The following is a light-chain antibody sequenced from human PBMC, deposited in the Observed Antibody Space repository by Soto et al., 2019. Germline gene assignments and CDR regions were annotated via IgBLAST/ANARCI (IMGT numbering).Light chain of an antibody. J-gene: IGKJ1*01. CDR3: EQRSNWSRT. CDR1: QSVSSY. Sequence: EIVLTQSPATLSLSPGERATLSCRASQSVSSYLAWYQQKPGQAPRLLIYDASNRATGIPARFSGSGSVADFTVTITCLETGDFEAYYGEQRSNWSRTFGQGTKVYIK. V-gene: IGKV3-11*01. CDR2: DAS.